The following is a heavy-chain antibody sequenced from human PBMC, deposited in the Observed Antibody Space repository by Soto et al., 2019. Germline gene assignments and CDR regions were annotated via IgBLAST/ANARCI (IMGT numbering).Heavy chain of an antibody. V-gene: IGHV4-38-2*02. CDR2: IYHSGII. CDR3: ARDYDYFYDSSNLYSRPFDA. CDR1: GYSISSGYY. J-gene: IGHJ4*02. D-gene: IGHD3-22*01. Sequence: QVQLQESGPGLVRPSETLSLTCTVSGYSISSGYYWGWIRQPPGKGLEWVGSIYHSGIIYYNPSRNSRFTMSVDTSKTQFSLELTSVTAADTAVYYCARDYDYFYDSSNLYSRPFDAWGQGALVTVSS.